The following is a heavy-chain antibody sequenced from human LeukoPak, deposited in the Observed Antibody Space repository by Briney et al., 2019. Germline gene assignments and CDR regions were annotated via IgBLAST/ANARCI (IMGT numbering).Heavy chain of an antibody. D-gene: IGHD2-15*01. Sequence: SETLSLTCAVYGGSFSGYYWSWIRQPPGKGLEWIGEINHSGSTNYNPSLKSRVTISVDTSKNQFSLKLSSVTAADTAVYYCARTPVPYPGGDIVALKDWGQGTLVTVSS. V-gene: IGHV4-34*01. CDR3: ARTPVPYPGGDIVALKD. CDR1: GGSFSGYY. CDR2: INHSGST. J-gene: IGHJ4*02.